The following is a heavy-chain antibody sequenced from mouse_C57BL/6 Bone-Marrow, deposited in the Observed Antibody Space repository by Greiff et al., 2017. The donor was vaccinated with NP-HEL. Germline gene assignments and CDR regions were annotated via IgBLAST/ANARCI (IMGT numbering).Heavy chain of an antibody. CDR1: GYTFTSYW. Sequence: QVQLQQPGAELVKPGASVKMSCKASGYTFTSYWITWVKQRPGQGLEWIGDIYPGSGSTNYNEKFKSKATLTVDTSSSTAYMQLSSLTSEDSAVYYCANYGSSYLYYAMDYWGQGTSVTVSS. D-gene: IGHD1-1*01. CDR2: IYPGSGST. V-gene: IGHV1-55*01. CDR3: ANYGSSYLYYAMDY. J-gene: IGHJ4*01.